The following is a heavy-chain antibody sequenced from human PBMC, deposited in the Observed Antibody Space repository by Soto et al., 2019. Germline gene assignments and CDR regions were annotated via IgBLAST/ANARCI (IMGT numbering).Heavy chain of an antibody. CDR1: GFSLSTSGVG. J-gene: IGHJ3*02. V-gene: IGHV2-5*02. CDR2: IYWDDDK. D-gene: IGHD6-19*01. CDR3: AHYGDATSEQWLIFPFDI. Sequence: QITLKESGPTLVKPTQTLTLTCTFSGFSLSTSGVGVGWIRQPPGKALEWLALIYWDDDKRYSPSLKSRLTSTKYTSKNQVVLTMTNMDPVDTVTYYCAHYGDATSEQWLIFPFDIWGQGTMVTVSS.